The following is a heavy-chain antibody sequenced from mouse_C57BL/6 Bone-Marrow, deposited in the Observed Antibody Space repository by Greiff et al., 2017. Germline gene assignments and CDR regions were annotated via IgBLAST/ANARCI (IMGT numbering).Heavy chain of an antibody. D-gene: IGHD2-3*01. J-gene: IGHJ3*01. CDR1: GYTFTSYW. Sequence: VQLQQPGAELVMPGASVKLSCKASGYTFTSYWMHWVKQRPGQGLEWIGEIDPSDSYTNYNQKFKGKSTLTVDKSSSTAYMQLSSLTSEDSAVYYCAMDGYTWFAYWGQGTLVTVSA. CDR2: IDPSDSYT. V-gene: IGHV1-69*01. CDR3: AMDGYTWFAY.